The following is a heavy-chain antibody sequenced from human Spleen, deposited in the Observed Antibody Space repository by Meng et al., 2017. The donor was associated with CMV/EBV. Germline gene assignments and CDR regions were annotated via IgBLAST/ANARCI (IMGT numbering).Heavy chain of an antibody. Sequence: GGSLRLSCAASGFTFSTYPMIWVRQAPGKGLEWVSSISSSSYYIFYADSVKGRFSVSRDNAKNSLFLQMNSLRAEDTAVYYCARDTGYNWNDVVDYWGQGTLVTVSS. J-gene: IGHJ4*02. CDR2: ISSSSYYI. V-gene: IGHV3-21*01. D-gene: IGHD1-20*01. CDR3: ARDTGYNWNDVVDY. CDR1: GFTFSTYP.